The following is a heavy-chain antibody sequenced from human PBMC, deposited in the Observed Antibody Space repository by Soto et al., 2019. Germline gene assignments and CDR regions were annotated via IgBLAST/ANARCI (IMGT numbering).Heavy chain of an antibody. V-gene: IGHV4-34*01. CDR2: INHRGST. Sequence: QVQLQQWGAGLLKPSETLSLTCAVYGGSFSGYYWSWIRQPPGKGLEWIGEINHRGSTNYNPSLKSRVTISVDTSKNQVSLKLSSVTAADTAVYYCARGWGRIFDYWGQGTLVTVSS. CDR1: GGSFSGYY. D-gene: IGHD7-27*01. CDR3: ARGWGRIFDY. J-gene: IGHJ4*02.